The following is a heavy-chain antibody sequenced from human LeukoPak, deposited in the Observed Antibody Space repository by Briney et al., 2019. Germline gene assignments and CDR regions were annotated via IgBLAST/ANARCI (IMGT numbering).Heavy chain of an antibody. CDR2: ISAYNGNT. CDR3: ARDWWDIVVVPAAMTLPDY. Sequence: GASVKVSCKASGYTFTSYGISWVRQAPGQGLEWMGWISAYNGNTNYAQKLQGRVTMTTDTSTSTAYMELRSLRSDDTAVYYCARDWWDIVVVPAAMTLPDYWGQGTLVTVSS. J-gene: IGHJ4*02. V-gene: IGHV1-18*01. D-gene: IGHD2-2*01. CDR1: GYTFTSYG.